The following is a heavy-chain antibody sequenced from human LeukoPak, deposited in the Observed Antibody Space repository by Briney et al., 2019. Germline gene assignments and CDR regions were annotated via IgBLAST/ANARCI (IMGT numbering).Heavy chain of an antibody. V-gene: IGHV1-2*02. D-gene: IGHD6-19*01. CDR1: GYTFTAYY. CDR3: AILYSSGPDY. J-gene: IGHJ4*02. CDR2: IDPKSGAT. Sequence: GASVKVSCKAFGYTFTAYYLHWVRQAPGQAFEWMGWIDPKSGATKYAQTFQGRFTMTRDTSINTIYMDLSSLTSDDTAVYYCAILYSSGPDYWGQGTLVTVSS.